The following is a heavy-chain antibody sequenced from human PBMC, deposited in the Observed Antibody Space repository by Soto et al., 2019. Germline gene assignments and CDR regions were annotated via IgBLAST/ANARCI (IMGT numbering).Heavy chain of an antibody. CDR3: AKDDRPYCSGGSCYSGGYY. V-gene: IGHV3-30*18. J-gene: IGHJ4*02. CDR2: ISYDGSNK. CDR1: GFTFSSYG. D-gene: IGHD2-15*01. Sequence: QVQLVESGGGVVQPGRSLRLSCAASGFTFSSYGMHWVRQAPGKGLEWVAVISYDGSNKYYADSVKGRFTISRDNSKNPLYLQMNSLRAEDTAVYYCAKDDRPYCSGGSCYSGGYYWGQGTLVTVSS.